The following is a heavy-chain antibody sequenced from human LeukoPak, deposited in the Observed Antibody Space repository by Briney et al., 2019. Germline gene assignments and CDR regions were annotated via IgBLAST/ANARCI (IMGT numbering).Heavy chain of an antibody. CDR2: INPNSGGT. Sequence: ASVKVSCKASGYTFTCYYMHWVRQAPGQGLEWMGWINPNSGGTNYAQKFQGRVTMTRDTSISTAYMELSRLRSDDTAVYYCARDSQLELLSTNWFDPWGQGTLVTVSS. CDR3: ARDSQLELLSTNWFDP. J-gene: IGHJ5*02. V-gene: IGHV1-2*02. CDR1: GYTFTCYY. D-gene: IGHD1-1*01.